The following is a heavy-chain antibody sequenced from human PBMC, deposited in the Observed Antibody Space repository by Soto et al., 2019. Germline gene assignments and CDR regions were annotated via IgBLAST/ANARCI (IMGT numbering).Heavy chain of an antibody. V-gene: IGHV3-23*01. CDR3: AKVPYDFWSGYYPPLYFDY. CDR1: GFTFSSYV. D-gene: IGHD3-3*01. Sequence: EVQLLESGGGLVQPGGSLRLSCAASGFTFSSYVMSLVRQAPGKGLEWVSGISGSGGSTYYADSVKGRFTISRDNSKNTLYLQMNSLRAEDTAVYYCAKVPYDFWSGYYPPLYFDYWGQGTLVTVSS. CDR2: ISGSGGST. J-gene: IGHJ4*02.